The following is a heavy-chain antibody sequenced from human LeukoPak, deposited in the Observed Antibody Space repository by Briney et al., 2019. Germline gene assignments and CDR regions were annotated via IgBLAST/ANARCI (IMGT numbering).Heavy chain of an antibody. CDR3: ARERWLQLHYFDY. Sequence: PGGSLRLSCAASGFTVSSYWMSWVRQAPGKGLEWVANIKQDGSEKYYVDSVKGRFTISRDNAKNSLYLQMNSLRAEDTAVYYCARERWLQLHYFDYWGQGTLVTVSS. J-gene: IGHJ4*02. D-gene: IGHD5-24*01. V-gene: IGHV3-7*01. CDR2: IKQDGSEK. CDR1: GFTVSSYW.